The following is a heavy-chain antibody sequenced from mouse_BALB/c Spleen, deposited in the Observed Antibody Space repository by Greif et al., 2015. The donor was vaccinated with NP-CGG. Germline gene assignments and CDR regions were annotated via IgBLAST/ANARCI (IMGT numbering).Heavy chain of an antibody. CDR2: IRSKSNNYAT. Sequence: EVKLVESGGGLVQPKGSLKPSCAASGFTFNTYAMNWVRQAPGKGLEWVARIRSKSNNYATYHADSVKDRFTISRDDSQSMLYLQMNNLKTEDTAMYYCVRDYRYDYFDYGGQGTTLTVSS. V-gene: IGHV10-1*02. CDR3: VRDYRYDYFDY. D-gene: IGHD2-14*01. CDR1: GFTFNTYA. J-gene: IGHJ2*01.